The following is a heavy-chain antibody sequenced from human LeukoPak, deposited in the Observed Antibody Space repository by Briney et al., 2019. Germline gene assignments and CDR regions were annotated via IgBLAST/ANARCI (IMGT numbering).Heavy chain of an antibody. D-gene: IGHD4-17*01. Sequence: ASVKVSCKASKYTFTSDDIHWVRQATGQGLEWMGWVNTHIGNTGYAQKFQGRVTMTRNTSISTAYLELRSLRSEDTVIYYCAIPLSTVTSFDFWGQGTLVTVSS. J-gene: IGHJ4*02. CDR3: AIPLSTVTSFDF. CDR2: VNTHIGNT. CDR1: KYTFTSDD. V-gene: IGHV1-8*01.